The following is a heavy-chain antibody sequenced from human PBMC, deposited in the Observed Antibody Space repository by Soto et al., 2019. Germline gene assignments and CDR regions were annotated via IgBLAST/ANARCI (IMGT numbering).Heavy chain of an antibody. CDR2: INPSGGST. CDR1: GYTFTSYY. CDR3: TRDYYDSSGAGAFHI. V-gene: IGHV1-46*03. D-gene: IGHD3-22*01. Sequence: VKVSCKAAGYTFTSYYMHWVRQAPGQGLEWMGIINPSGGSTSYAQKFQGRVTMTRDTSTSTVYMELSSLRSEDTAVYYCTRDYYDSSGAGAFHIWGPGTMVSVS. J-gene: IGHJ3*02.